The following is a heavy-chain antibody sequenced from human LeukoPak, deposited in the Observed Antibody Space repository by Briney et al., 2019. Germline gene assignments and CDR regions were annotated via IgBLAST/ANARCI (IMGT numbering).Heavy chain of an antibody. CDR2: ISVSGDST. CDR1: GFTFSGHA. J-gene: IGHJ4*02. CDR3: ATQGGNFDY. D-gene: IGHD3-16*01. V-gene: IGHV3-23*01. Sequence: GGSLRLSCAASGFTFSGHAMSWVRQAPGKGLEWVSAISVSGDSTYYADSVKGRFTISRDNSKNTLYPQMNSLRAEDTAVYYCATQGGNFDYWGQGTLVTVSS.